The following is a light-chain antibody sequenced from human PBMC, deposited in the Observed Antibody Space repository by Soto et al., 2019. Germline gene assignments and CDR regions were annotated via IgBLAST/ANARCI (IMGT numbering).Light chain of an antibody. CDR3: SSYTSSSTYV. Sequence: QPVLTQPPSVSGSPGQSVTISCTGTSSDVGSYNRVSWYQQPPGTAPKLMIYEVSNRPSGVPDRFSGSKSGNTASLTISGLQAEDEADYYCSSYTSSSTYVFGTGTKLTV. CDR1: SSDVGSYNR. CDR2: EVS. V-gene: IGLV2-18*02. J-gene: IGLJ1*01.